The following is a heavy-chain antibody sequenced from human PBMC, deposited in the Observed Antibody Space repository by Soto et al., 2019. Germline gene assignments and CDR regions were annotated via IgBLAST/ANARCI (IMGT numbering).Heavy chain of an antibody. V-gene: IGHV1-3*04. J-gene: IGHJ3*02. CDR2: INTSNGNT. CDR1: GYTFVSYA. CDR3: ARRVSAYDM. Sequence: SVMVSWKDSGYTFVSYAIHWVRQAPGQGLAWMGWINTSNGNTRYSQKFQGRVSITRDTSASTAYMALSSLKSADTAVYYCARRVSAYDMWGQGTKDTVSS. D-gene: IGHD2-8*01.